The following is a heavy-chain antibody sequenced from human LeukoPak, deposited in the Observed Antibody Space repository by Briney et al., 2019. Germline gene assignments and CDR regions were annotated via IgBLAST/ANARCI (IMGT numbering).Heavy chain of an antibody. V-gene: IGHV1-2*02. J-gene: IGHJ4*02. Sequence: ASVKVSCKASGYTFTGYYMHWVRQAPGQGLEWMGWINPNSGGTNYAQKFQGRVTTTRDTSISTAYMELSRLRPDDTAVYYCAGALLGYCSSTSCLDYWGQGTLVTVSS. CDR2: INPNSGGT. D-gene: IGHD2-2*01. CDR3: AGALLGYCSSTSCLDY. CDR1: GYTFTGYY.